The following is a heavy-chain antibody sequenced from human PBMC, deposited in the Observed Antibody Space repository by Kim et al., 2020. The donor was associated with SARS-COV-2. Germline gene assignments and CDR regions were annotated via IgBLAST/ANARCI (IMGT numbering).Heavy chain of an antibody. V-gene: IGHV3-21*01. J-gene: IGHJ6*02. CDR1: GFTFSSYN. CDR2: ISRSSNYI. D-gene: IGHD1-7*01. CDR3: ARAPWVGAGTTSHYYGMDV. Sequence: GGSLRLSCAASGFTFSSYNMNWVRQAPGKGLEWVSSISRSSNYIYYADSVKGRFTVSRDNAKNSLYLQMNSLRAEDTAVYYCARAPWVGAGTTSHYYGMDVWGQGTTVTVSS.